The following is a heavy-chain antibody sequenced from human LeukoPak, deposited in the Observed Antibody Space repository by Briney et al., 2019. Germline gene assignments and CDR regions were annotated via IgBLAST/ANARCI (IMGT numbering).Heavy chain of an antibody. V-gene: IGHV1-2*02. Sequence: ASVKVSCKASGYTFTSYYMHWVRQAPGQGLEWMGWINPNSGGTNYAQKFQGRVTMTRDTSISTAYMELSRLRSDDTAVYYCARERLLWFGESGAFDIWGQGTMVTVSS. J-gene: IGHJ3*02. CDR1: GYTFTSYY. D-gene: IGHD3-10*01. CDR3: ARERLLWFGESGAFDI. CDR2: INPNSGGT.